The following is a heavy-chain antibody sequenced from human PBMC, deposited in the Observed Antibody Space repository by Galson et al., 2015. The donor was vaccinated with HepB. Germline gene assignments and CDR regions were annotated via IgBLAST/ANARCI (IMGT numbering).Heavy chain of an antibody. CDR2: ISSSSSYI. Sequence: SLRLSCAASGFTFSSYSMNWVRQAPGKGLEWVSSISSSSSYIYYADSVKGRFTISRDNAKNSLYLQMNSLRAEDTAVYYCARGYTYAASGWELLPYYYYYGMDVWGQGTTVTVSS. CDR3: ARGYTYAASGWELLPYYYYYGMDV. V-gene: IGHV3-21*01. D-gene: IGHD1-26*01. CDR1: GFTFSSYS. J-gene: IGHJ6*02.